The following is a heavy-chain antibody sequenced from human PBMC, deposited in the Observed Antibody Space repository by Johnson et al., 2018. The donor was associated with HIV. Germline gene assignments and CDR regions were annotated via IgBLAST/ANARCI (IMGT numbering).Heavy chain of an antibody. CDR1: GFTFSSYA. CDR3: ARDRGTVTTAQMAFDI. V-gene: IGHV3-30*04. D-gene: IGHD4-17*01. J-gene: IGHJ3*02. Sequence: QVQLVESGGGVVQPGRSLRLSCAASGFTFSSYAMHWVRQAPGKGLEWVAVISYDGSKKYYADSVKGRFNNSRDHAKNSLYLQMNRLRAEDTALYYCARDRGTVTTAQMAFDIWGQGTMVTVSS. CDR2: ISYDGSKK.